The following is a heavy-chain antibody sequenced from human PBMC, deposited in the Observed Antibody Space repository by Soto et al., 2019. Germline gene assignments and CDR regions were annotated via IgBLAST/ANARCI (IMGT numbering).Heavy chain of an antibody. J-gene: IGHJ6*02. Sequence: QVQLVESGGGVVQPGRSLRLSCAASGFTFSSYGMHWVRQAPGKGLEWVAVIWYDGSNKYYADSVKGRFTISRDNSKNTLYLQMNSLRAEDTAVYYCARDLGVVVPAATAYYYYGMDVWGQGTTVTVSS. D-gene: IGHD2-2*01. CDR2: IWYDGSNK. CDR1: GFTFSSYG. CDR3: ARDLGVVVPAATAYYYYGMDV. V-gene: IGHV3-33*01.